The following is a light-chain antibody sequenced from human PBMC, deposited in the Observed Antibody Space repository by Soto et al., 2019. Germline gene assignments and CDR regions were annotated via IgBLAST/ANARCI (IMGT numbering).Light chain of an antibody. V-gene: IGKV1-5*01. Sequence: DIQMTQAPSTLSASVGDRVTITCRASQSISYWLAWYQQKPGKAPNLLIYDASNLESGVPSRFRGSGFGTEFTLTISSLQPDDFATYYCQQYNSYSWTFGQGTKVDLK. CDR2: DAS. CDR1: QSISYW. CDR3: QQYNSYSWT. J-gene: IGKJ1*01.